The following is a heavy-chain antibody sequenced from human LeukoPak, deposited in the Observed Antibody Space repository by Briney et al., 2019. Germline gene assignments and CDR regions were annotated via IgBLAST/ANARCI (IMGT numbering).Heavy chain of an antibody. J-gene: IGHJ4*02. CDR3: ARVGPRAAAGTYPDY. CDR2: INPSGATT. Sequence: ASVKVSCKASGYSFTTYYIHWVRQAPGQGLEWMGMINPSGATTTYAQIFQGRGTMTRDTSTRTVYMELSSLRSEDTAVYCCARVGPRAAAGTYPDYWGQGTLVTVSS. D-gene: IGHD6-13*01. CDR1: GYSFTTYY. V-gene: IGHV1-46*01.